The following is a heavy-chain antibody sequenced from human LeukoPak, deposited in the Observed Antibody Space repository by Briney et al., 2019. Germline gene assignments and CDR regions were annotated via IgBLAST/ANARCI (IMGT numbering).Heavy chain of an antibody. CDR3: ARDGPPSAVGEGFDY. D-gene: IGHD2-15*01. J-gene: IGHJ4*02. CDR1: GYTFTSYG. V-gene: IGHV1-18*01. Sequence: ASVKDSCKASGYTFTSYGISWVLQAPGQGLEWMGWINAYNGNTNYAQKLQGRVTMTTDTSTSTAHMELRSLRSDDTAVYYCARDGPPSAVGEGFDYWGQGTLVTVSS. CDR2: INAYNGNT.